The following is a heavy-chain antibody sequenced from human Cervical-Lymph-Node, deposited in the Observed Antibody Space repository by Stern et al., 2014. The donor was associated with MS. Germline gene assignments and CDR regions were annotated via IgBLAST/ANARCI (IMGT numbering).Heavy chain of an antibody. V-gene: IGHV1-2*02. J-gene: IGHJ6*02. CDR3: AENMDV. Sequence: QMQLVQSGAEVKKPGASVTVSCKPSGYTFTDYYIHWLRQAPGQGPEWMGRISPKNGDTNCAPRFQGRVTMTRDTSISIVYLEVTRLRFDDTAVYYCAENMDVWGQGTTVTVSS. CDR2: ISPKNGDT. CDR1: GYTFTDYY.